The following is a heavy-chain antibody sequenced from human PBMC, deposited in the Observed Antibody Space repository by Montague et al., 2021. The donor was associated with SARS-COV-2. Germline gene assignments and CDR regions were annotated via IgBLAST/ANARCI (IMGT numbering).Heavy chain of an antibody. CDR2: IYYSGRT. D-gene: IGHD2-21*02. CDR1: GGSITSGAYY. CDR3: AREWGRGGDRYWYFDL. Sequence: TLSLTCNVSGGSITSGAYYWSWIRQHPGKGLEWIGCIYYSGRTFLNPSLKSRVTISVDTSNNQFSLKVTSVTAADTAVYYCAREWGRGGDRYWYFDLWGRGTLVTVSS. J-gene: IGHJ2*01. V-gene: IGHV4-31*03.